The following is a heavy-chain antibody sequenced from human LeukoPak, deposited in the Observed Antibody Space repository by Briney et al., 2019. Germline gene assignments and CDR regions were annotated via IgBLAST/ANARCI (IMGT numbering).Heavy chain of an antibody. V-gene: IGHV4-59*01. CDR1: GGSISSYY. CDR3: ARDYPPTTDYYGSEPDYNWFYP. Sequence: SETLSLTCTVSGGSISSYYWSWIRQPPGQALGSIGYIYYSGSTNYNPSLKSRVTISVDTSKNQFSLKLSSVTAADTAVYYCARDYPPTTDYYGSEPDYNWFYPWGQGTLATVSS. CDR2: IYYSGST. J-gene: IGHJ5*02. D-gene: IGHD3-10*01.